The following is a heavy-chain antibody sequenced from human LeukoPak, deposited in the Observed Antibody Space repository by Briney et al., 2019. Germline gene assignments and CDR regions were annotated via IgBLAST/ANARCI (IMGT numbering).Heavy chain of an antibody. Sequence: GGSLRLSCAASGFTFSSYSMNWVRQAPGKGLEWVSSISSSSSYIYYADSVKGRFTISRDNAKNSLYLQMNSLRAEDTAVYYCARGPSPSHYYGMDVWGQGTTVTVSS. CDR1: GFTFSSYS. CDR3: ARGPSPSHYYGMDV. CDR2: ISSSSSYI. J-gene: IGHJ6*02. V-gene: IGHV3-21*01.